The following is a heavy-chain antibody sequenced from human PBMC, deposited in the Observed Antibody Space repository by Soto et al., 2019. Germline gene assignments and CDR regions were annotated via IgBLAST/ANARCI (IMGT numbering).Heavy chain of an antibody. J-gene: IGHJ4*02. V-gene: IGHV3-21*01. CDR1: GFTFSTYS. CDR2: ISGSGRYI. Sequence: EVQLVESGGGLVKPGGSLRLSCAASGFTFSTYSMNWVRQAPGKGLEWVSSISGSGRYIFYADSVKGRFTISRDNAENSLYLQMNSLRAEDTAVYYCARVGGGVVVVPGVNRADYWGQGTLVTVSS. CDR3: ARVGGGVVVVPGVNRADY. D-gene: IGHD2-2*01.